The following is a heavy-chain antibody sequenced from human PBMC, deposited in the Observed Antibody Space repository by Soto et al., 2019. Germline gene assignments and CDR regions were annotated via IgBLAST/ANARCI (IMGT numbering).Heavy chain of an antibody. CDR3: ASRYTMIVVVPILADAFDI. J-gene: IGHJ3*02. CDR2: ISGSGGST. Sequence: PGGSLRLSCAASGFTFSSYAMSWVRQAPGKGLEWVSAISGSGGSTYYADSVKGRFTISRDNSKNTLYLQMNSLRAEDTAVYYCASRYTMIVVVPILADAFDIWGQGTMVTVSS. D-gene: IGHD3-22*01. V-gene: IGHV3-23*01. CDR1: GFTFSSYA.